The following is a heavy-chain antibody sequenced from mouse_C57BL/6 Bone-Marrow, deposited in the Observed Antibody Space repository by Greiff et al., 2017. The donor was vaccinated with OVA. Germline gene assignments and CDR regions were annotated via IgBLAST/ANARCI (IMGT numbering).Heavy chain of an antibody. Sequence: QVQLQQPGAELVRPGSSVKLSCKASGYTFTSYWMHWVKQRPIQGLEWIGNIDPSDSETHYNQKFKDKATLTVDKSSSTAYMQLNSLTSEDSAVYYCARRAYYSNYDYFDYWGQGTTLTVSS. V-gene: IGHV1-52*01. CDR1: GYTFTSYW. D-gene: IGHD2-5*01. CDR2: IDPSDSET. CDR3: ARRAYYSNYDYFDY. J-gene: IGHJ2*01.